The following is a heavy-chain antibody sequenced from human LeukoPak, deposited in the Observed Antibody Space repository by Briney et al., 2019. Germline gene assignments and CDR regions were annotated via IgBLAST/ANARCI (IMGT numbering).Heavy chain of an antibody. D-gene: IGHD3-10*01. CDR1: GFTFSSYG. J-gene: IGHJ5*02. Sequence: GRSLRLSCAASGFTFSSYGMHSVRQAPGKGLEWGAVISYDGSNKYYAASVKGRFTISRDNSKNTLYLQMNSLRAEDTAVYYCAKDAKRITMVRGVKGGNWFDPWGQGTLVTVSS. CDR2: ISYDGSNK. CDR3: AKDAKRITMVRGVKGGNWFDP. V-gene: IGHV3-30*18.